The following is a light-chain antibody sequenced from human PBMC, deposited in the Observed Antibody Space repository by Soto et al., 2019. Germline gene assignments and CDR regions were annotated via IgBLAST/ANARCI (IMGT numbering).Light chain of an antibody. CDR3: NSYTSSGTFFV. CDR1: SSDVGGYNF. Sequence: QSVLTQPASVSGSPGQSITISCTGTSSDVGGYNFVSWYQQHPGKAPKLLIYEVSNRPSGVSSRFSGSKSGNTASLTISGLQAEDEADYYCNSYTSSGTFFVFGTGTKLTVL. CDR2: EVS. V-gene: IGLV2-14*01. J-gene: IGLJ1*01.